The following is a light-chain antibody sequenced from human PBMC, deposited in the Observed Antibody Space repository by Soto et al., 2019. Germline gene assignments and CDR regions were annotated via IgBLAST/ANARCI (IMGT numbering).Light chain of an antibody. J-gene: IGKJ4*01. V-gene: IGKV1-39*01. Sequence: DIQMTQSPSTLSGSVGDRVTITFRASQSISSYLNWYQQKPGKAPKLLIYAASSLQSGVPSRFSGSGSGTDFTLTISSLQPEDFATYYCQQSYSTGLTFGGGTKVDIK. CDR1: QSISSY. CDR3: QQSYSTGLT. CDR2: AAS.